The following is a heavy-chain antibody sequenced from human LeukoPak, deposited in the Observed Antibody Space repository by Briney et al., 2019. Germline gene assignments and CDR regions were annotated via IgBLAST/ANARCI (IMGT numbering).Heavy chain of an antibody. J-gene: IGHJ4*02. CDR3: ARGAPPQN. Sequence: SETLSLTCAVYGESFSGYFWNWFRQPPGEGLEWIGEINHSGSTSNHNPSLKSRVTMSVDTSKNQFSLKLSSVTAADTAVYYCARGAPPQNWGQGTLVTVSS. CDR2: INHSGST. V-gene: IGHV4-34*01. CDR1: GESFSGYF.